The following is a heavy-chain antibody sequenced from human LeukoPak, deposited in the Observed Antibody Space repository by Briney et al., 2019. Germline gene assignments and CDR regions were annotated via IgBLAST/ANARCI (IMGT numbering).Heavy chain of an antibody. D-gene: IGHD6-13*01. Sequence: GASVKVSCKASGYTFTTYAMNWVRQAPGKGLEWMGGFDPEDGETIYAQKFQGRVTMTEDTSTDTAYMELSSLRSEDTAVYYCATTPRFSSSWRYFDYWGQGTLVTVSS. J-gene: IGHJ4*02. CDR3: ATTPRFSSSWRYFDY. CDR1: GYTFTTYA. V-gene: IGHV1-24*01. CDR2: FDPEDGET.